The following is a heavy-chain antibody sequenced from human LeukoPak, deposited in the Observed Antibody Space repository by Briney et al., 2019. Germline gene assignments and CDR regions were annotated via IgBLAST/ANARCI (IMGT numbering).Heavy chain of an antibody. CDR3: ARGISSSWYRGAFDI. V-gene: IGHV1-69*04. D-gene: IGHD6-13*01. CDR1: GGTFSSYA. Sequence: SVKVSCKASGGTFSSYAISWVRQAPGQGLEWVGRIIPILGIANYAQKFQGRVTITADKSTSTAYMELSSLRSEDTAVYYCARGISSSWYRGAFDIWGQGTMVTVSS. CDR2: IIPILGIA. J-gene: IGHJ3*02.